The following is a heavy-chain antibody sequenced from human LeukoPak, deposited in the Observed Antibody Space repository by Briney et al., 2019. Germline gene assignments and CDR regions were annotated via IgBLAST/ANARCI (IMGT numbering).Heavy chain of an antibody. CDR3: AKGSKTLLFTRDHYIDV. CDR1: GFTFSSYG. J-gene: IGHJ6*03. CDR2: IRHVGSIK. Sequence: GGSLRLSCAAPGFTFSSYGIHWVRQAPGKGLGWVAFIRHVGSIKSYADSVKGLFTISRNHFKSTLYLQMIILRAEDTAVYYCAKGSKTLLFTRDHYIDVWGKGTTVTISS. D-gene: IGHD2-21*02. V-gene: IGHV3-30*02.